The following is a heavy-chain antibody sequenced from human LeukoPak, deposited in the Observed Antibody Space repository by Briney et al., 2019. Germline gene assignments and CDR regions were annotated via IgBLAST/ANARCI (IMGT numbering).Heavy chain of an antibody. D-gene: IGHD3-16*01. Sequence: GGSLRLSCATSGFTFSGCAMHWVRQAPGKGLEWVAVVSYDGIIKYYADSLKGRFTISRDNSKNTLYLQTNSLRTEDTAMYYCATGGGLATEIDYWGQGTLVTVSS. CDR1: GFTFSGCA. CDR2: VSYDGIIK. J-gene: IGHJ4*02. CDR3: ATGGGLATEIDY. V-gene: IGHV3-30*04.